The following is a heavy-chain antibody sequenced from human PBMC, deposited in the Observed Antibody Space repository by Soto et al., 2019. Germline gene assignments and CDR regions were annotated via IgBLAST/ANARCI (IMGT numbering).Heavy chain of an antibody. CDR3: ATKGGVRPNNAFDT. CDR1: GFTFSNYW. V-gene: IGHV3-7*03. Sequence: EVQLVESGGGLVQPGGSLRLSCAASGFTFSNYWMSWVCQAPGKGLEWVANIKQDGSEKYYVDSVKGRFTISRDNAKNSLYLQMNRLRAEDTAVYYCATKGGVRPNNAFDTWGQGTKVTVSS. D-gene: IGHD1-1*01. J-gene: IGHJ3*02. CDR2: IKQDGSEK.